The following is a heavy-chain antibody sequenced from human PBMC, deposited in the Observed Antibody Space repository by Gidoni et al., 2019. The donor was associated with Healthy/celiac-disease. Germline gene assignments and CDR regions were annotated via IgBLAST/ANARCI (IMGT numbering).Heavy chain of an antibody. J-gene: IGHJ5*02. CDR1: CGSISSSSYY. D-gene: IGHD3-9*01. CDR2: IYYSGST. V-gene: IGHV4-39*01. CDR3: ARHTNYYDILTGYYGWFDP. Sequence: QLQLQESGPGLVKPSETLSLTCPVSCGSISSSSYYWGWIRQPPGKGLEWIGSIYYSGSTYYNPSLKSRVTISVDTSKNQFSLKLSSVTAADTAVYYCARHTNYYDILTGYYGWFDPWGQGTLVTVSS.